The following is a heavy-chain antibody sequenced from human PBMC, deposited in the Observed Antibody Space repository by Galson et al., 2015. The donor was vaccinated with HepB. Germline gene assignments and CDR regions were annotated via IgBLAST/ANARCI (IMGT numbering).Heavy chain of an antibody. D-gene: IGHD2-21*01. CDR1: GDSVSSNSDA. CDR2: TYYRSKWYN. Sequence: CAISGDSVSSNSDAWNWIRQSPSRGLEWLGRTYYRSKWYNEYAASVKSRITINPDTSKNQFSLQLNSVTPEDTAVYYCARDGYSGLVIEYWGQGTLVTVSP. CDR3: ARDGYSGLVIEY. V-gene: IGHV6-1*01. J-gene: IGHJ4*02.